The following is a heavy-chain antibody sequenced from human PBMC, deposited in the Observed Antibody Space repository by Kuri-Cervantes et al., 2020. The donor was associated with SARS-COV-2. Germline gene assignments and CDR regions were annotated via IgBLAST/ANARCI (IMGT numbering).Heavy chain of an antibody. D-gene: IGHD3-10*01. CDR2: IIPPFGTA. Sequence: SVKVSCKASGGTFSSYGFSWVRQAPGQGLEWMGGIIPPFGTANYAQKFQGRVTITADESTSTANMELSSLRSEDTAVYYCATDLMVRGVIRLDYWGQGTLVTVSS. CDR3: ATDLMVRGVIRLDY. V-gene: IGHV1-69*13. CDR1: GGTFSSYG. J-gene: IGHJ4*02.